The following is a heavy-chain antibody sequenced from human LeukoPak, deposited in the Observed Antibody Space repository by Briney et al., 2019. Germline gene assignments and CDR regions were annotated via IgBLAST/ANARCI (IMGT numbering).Heavy chain of an antibody. CDR2: INANSGTT. J-gene: IGHJ5*01. Sequence: GGSLRLSCTASGFAISVYAMSWLREPPGKGLEWVSTINANSGTTSYAASVRGRFTISRDNSKNTLYLQLNTLRADDTATYYCAKPISGGLAVTADWFHPWGQGTLVVVSS. V-gene: IGHV3-23*01. CDR1: GFAISVYA. CDR3: AKPISGGLAVTADWFHP. D-gene: IGHD6-19*01.